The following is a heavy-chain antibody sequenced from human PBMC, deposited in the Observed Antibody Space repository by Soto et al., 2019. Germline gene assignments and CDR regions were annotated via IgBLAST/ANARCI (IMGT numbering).Heavy chain of an antibody. Sequence: PGGSLRLSCTASVVTSPHYAMNWVRQAPGKGLEWVSAITGSGVSTYYADSVKGRFTVSRDNSKNTLYLQTSSLSAEDTAIYFCAAPPGVSSHCSYYGIAFWCKGTTGSVSS. CDR3: AAPPGVSSHCSYYGIAF. V-gene: IGHV3-23*01. CDR1: VVTSPHYA. CDR2: ITGSGVST. J-gene: IGHJ6*04. D-gene: IGHD2-8*01.